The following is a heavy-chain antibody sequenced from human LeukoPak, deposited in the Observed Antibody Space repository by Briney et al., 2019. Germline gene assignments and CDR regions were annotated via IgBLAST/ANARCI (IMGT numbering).Heavy chain of an antibody. CDR2: MNQDGGEK. J-gene: IGHJ4*02. D-gene: IGHD2-15*01. CDR3: ARDLGYCSGGSCYSYYFDS. Sequence: GGSLRLSCAASGFTFSSYWMSWVRQAPVPGLEWVANMNQDGGEKYYVDSVKGRFTISRDNAKSSLDLQMNSLRAHDTAVYYCARDLGYCSGGSCYSYYFDSWGQGTLVTVSS. V-gene: IGHV3-7*04. CDR1: GFTFSSYW.